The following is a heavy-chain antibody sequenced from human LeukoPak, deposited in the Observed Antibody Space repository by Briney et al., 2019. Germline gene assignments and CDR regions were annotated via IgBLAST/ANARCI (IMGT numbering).Heavy chain of an antibody. Sequence: GGSLRLSCAASGFTFSSYWMHWVRQTPGKGLIYISRINNDGSSANYADSVRGRFTISRDNSKNTMYLQMNSLRAEDTAVYYCAKRIQSAMAMGYWGQGTLVTVSS. CDR2: INNDGSSA. CDR3: AKRIQSAMAMGY. V-gene: IGHV3-74*01. CDR1: GFTFSSYW. D-gene: IGHD5-18*01. J-gene: IGHJ4*02.